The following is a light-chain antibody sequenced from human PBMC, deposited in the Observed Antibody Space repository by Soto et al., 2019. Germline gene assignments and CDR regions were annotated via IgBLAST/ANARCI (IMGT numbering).Light chain of an antibody. Sequence: QSVLTQPASVSGSPGQSITISCTGSSSDVGDYNFVSWYQQHPGKVPKLIIYDVTNRPSGISNRFSGSKSGNTASLTISGLQAEDAADYYCSSYTDTTPPTSVLFGGGTKLTVL. CDR2: DVT. J-gene: IGLJ2*01. V-gene: IGLV2-14*01. CDR3: SSYTDTTPPTSVL. CDR1: SSDVGDYNF.